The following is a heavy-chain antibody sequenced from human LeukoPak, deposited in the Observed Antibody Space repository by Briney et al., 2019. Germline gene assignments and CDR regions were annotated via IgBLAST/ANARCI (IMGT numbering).Heavy chain of an antibody. D-gene: IGHD6-19*01. V-gene: IGHV5-51*01. CDR3: ARLVQQWLGRSGYFDY. CDR1: GYSFTSYW. J-gene: IGHJ4*02. Sequence: GESLKISCKGSGYSFTSYWIGWVRQMPGKGLEWMGIIYPGDSDTRYSPSFQGQVTISADKSISTAYLQWSSLKASDTAMYYCARLVQQWLGRSGYFDYWGQGTLVTVSS. CDR2: IYPGDSDT.